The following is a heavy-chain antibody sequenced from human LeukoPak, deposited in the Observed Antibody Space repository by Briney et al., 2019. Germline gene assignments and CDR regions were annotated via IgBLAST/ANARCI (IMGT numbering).Heavy chain of an antibody. CDR2: IIPIFGTA. CDR3: ARAVGCSSTSCSPFDY. CDR1: GGTFSSYA. V-gene: IGHV1-69*13. J-gene: IGHJ4*02. Sequence: ASVKVSCKASGGTFSSYAISWVRQAPGQGLEWMGGIIPIFGTANYAQKFQGRVTITADESTSTAYMELSSLRSEDTAVYYCARAVGCSSTSCSPFDYWGQGTLVTVSS. D-gene: IGHD2-2*01.